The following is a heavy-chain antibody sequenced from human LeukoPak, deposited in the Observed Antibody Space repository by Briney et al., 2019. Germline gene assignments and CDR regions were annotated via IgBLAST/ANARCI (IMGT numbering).Heavy chain of an antibody. CDR3: ARAGSSSLCY. V-gene: IGHV3-21*01. CDR2: ISSSSSYI. J-gene: IGHJ4*02. Sequence: GGSLRLSCAASGFTFSSYSMNWVRQAPGKWLEWVSSISSSSSYIYYADSVKGRFTISRDNAKNSLYLQMNSLRAEDTAVYYCARAGSSSLCYWGQGTLVTVSS. D-gene: IGHD6-13*01. CDR1: GFTFSSYS.